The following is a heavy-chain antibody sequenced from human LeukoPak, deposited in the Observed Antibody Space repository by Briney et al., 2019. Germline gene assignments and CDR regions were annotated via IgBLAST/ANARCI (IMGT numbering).Heavy chain of an antibody. D-gene: IGHD6-13*01. V-gene: IGHV4-39*07. Sequence: PSETLSLTCTVSGGSISSSSYYWGWIRQPPGKGLEWIGSIYYSGSTNYNPSLKSRVTISVDTSKNQFSLKLSSVTAADTAVYYCARDTGSSLDYFDYWGQGTLVTVSS. CDR3: ARDTGSSLDYFDY. CDR1: GGSISSSSYY. CDR2: IYYSGST. J-gene: IGHJ4*02.